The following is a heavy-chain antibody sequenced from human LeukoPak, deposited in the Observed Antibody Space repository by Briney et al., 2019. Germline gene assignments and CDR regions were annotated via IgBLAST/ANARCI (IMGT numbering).Heavy chain of an antibody. CDR1: GGSISSYY. CDR2: IYYSGST. V-gene: IGHV4-59*08. J-gene: IGHJ4*02. D-gene: IGHD6-13*01. CDR3: ARASGYSSSWSFDY. Sequence: SETLSLTCTVSGGSISSYYWNWIRQPPGKGLEWIGYIYYSGSTNYNPSLKSRVTISVDTSKNQFSLKLSSVTAADTAVYYCARASGYSSSWSFDYWGQGTLVTVSS.